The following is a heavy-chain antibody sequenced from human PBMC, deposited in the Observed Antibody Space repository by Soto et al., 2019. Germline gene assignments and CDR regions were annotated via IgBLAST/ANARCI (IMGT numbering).Heavy chain of an antibody. CDR2: IYPHDSDI. J-gene: IGHJ4*02. V-gene: IGHV5-51*01. Sequence: PGESLTISCTFAGYSIARNAIAWVRQMPGKGLEWMGLIYPHDSDIRYSPSFEGRVTISADTSANTAYLHFRALKASDTAVYYCARSQALDFWGQGTLVTVSS. CDR1: GYSIARNA. CDR3: ARSQALDF.